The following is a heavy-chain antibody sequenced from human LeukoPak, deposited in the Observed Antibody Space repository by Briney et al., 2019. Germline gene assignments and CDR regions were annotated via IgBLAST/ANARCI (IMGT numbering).Heavy chain of an antibody. Sequence: ASVKVSCKASGGTFSSYAISWVRQAPGQGLEWMGWISAYNGNTNYAQKLQGRVTMTTDTSTSTAYMELRSLRSDDTAVYYCARDSDFWSGYYAYYYYGMDVWGQGTTVTVSS. CDR3: ARDSDFWSGYYAYYYYGMDV. V-gene: IGHV1-18*01. CDR1: GGTFSSYA. CDR2: ISAYNGNT. J-gene: IGHJ6*02. D-gene: IGHD3-3*01.